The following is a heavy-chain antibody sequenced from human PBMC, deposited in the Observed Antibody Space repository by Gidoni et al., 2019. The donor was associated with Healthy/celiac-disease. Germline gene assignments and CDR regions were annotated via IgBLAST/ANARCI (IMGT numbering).Heavy chain of an antibody. CDR1: GGSISSGGYS. D-gene: IGHD3-22*01. Sequence: QLQLQESGSGLVKPSQTLSLTCAVSGGSISSGGYSWSWIRQPPGKGLEWIGYIYHSGSTYYNPSLKSRVTISVDRSKNQFSLKLSSVTAADTAVYYCARGLLGSSGYIGFDYWGQGTLVTVSS. CDR3: ARGLLGSSGYIGFDY. J-gene: IGHJ4*02. V-gene: IGHV4-30-2*01. CDR2: IYHSGST.